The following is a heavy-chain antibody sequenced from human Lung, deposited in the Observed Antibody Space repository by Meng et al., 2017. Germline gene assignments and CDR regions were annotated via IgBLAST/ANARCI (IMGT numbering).Heavy chain of an antibody. D-gene: IGHD6-19*01. V-gene: IGHV1-18*01. Sequence: QVHLVQSGAEVREPGASGKVSCKASGYPFTNYGISWVRQAPGQGLEWMGWISVYNVNTNYAQKFQGRVTMTTDTSTSTTYMELRSLRSDDTGVYYCARSPYSSGWPNFDSWGQGTLVTVSS. J-gene: IGHJ4*02. CDR1: GYPFTNYG. CDR2: ISVYNVNT. CDR3: ARSPYSSGWPNFDS.